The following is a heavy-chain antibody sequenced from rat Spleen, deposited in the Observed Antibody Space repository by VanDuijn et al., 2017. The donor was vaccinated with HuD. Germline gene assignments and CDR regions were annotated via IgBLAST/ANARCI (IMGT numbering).Heavy chain of an antibody. D-gene: IGHD1-11*01. J-gene: IGHJ3*01. Sequence: EVQLQESGPGLVKPSQSLSLTCSVTGHSIASSYRWNWIRKFPGNRLEWMGYINSAGSTIYNPSLKSRISITRNTSRNQFFLQVNSVTAEDTSTYYCARSEGVHYNLPFASWGQGTLVTVSS. V-gene: IGHV3-3*01. CDR1: GHSIASSYR. CDR2: INSAGST. CDR3: ARSEGVHYNLPFAS.